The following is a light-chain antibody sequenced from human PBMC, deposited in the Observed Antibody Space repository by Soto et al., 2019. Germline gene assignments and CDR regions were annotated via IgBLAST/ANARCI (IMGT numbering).Light chain of an antibody. CDR2: DVS. CDR1: SSDVGAYNY. V-gene: IGLV2-11*01. CDR3: CSYAGSSTYV. J-gene: IGLJ1*01. Sequence: QSALTQPASVSGSPGQSITMSCTGTSSDVGAYNYVSWYQHHPGKAPKLMIYDVSKRPSGVPDRFSGSKSGNTASLTISGLQAEYEADYYCCSYAGSSTYVFGTGTEVTVL.